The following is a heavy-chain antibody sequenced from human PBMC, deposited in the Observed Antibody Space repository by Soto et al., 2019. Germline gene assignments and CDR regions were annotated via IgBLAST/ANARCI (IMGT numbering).Heavy chain of an antibody. Sequence: SVKVSCKASGGTFSSYAISWVRQAPGQGLEWMGGIIPIFGTANYAQKFQGRVTITADESTSTAYMELSSLRSEDTAVYYCARDLTMIVVVPYYYYFVLDVWGQGT. CDR2: IIPIFGTA. CDR3: ARDLTMIVVVPYYYYFVLDV. J-gene: IGHJ6*02. CDR1: GGTFSSYA. V-gene: IGHV1-69*13. D-gene: IGHD3-22*01.